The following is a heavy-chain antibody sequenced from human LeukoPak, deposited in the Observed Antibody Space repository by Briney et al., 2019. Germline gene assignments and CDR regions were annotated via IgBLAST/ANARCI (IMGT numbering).Heavy chain of an antibody. Sequence: SETLSLTCTVSGGSISSYYWSWIRQPAGKGLEWIGRIYTSGSTNYNPSLKSRATMSVDTSKNQFSLKLSSVTAADTAVYYCARDAKYCTNGVCPFDYWGQGTLVTVSS. CDR1: GGSISSYY. CDR2: IYTSGST. D-gene: IGHD2-8*01. CDR3: ARDAKYCTNGVCPFDY. J-gene: IGHJ4*02. V-gene: IGHV4-4*07.